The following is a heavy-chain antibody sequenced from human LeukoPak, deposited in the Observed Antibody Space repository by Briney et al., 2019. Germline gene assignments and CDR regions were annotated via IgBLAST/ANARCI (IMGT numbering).Heavy chain of an antibody. D-gene: IGHD3-22*01. CDR2: TSYHGRDK. CDR1: GFTFSGFA. J-gene: IGHJ5*02. Sequence: SLRLSCAGSGFTFSGFAMHWVRQAPGKGLEWVAATSYHGRDKYYADAVSGRFTISRDNSKNTLHLEMNSLRTDDTAVYYCTKERGGGGRRINLMVGGYGPWGQGTQVTVSS. V-gene: IGHV3-30*04. CDR3: TKERGGGGRRINLMVGGYGP.